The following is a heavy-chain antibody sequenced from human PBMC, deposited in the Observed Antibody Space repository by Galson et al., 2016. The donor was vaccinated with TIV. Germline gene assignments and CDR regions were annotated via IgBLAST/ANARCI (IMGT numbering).Heavy chain of an antibody. Sequence: SVKVSCKASGVTFSYFAFSWVRQAPGQGLEWMGGIVPMFGTTNYAQKFQGTVTISADESTTTAYLELSSLRSEDTVVYDCARGRGIYDSSGYFLFDHWGQGTLVTVSS. D-gene: IGHD3-22*01. CDR3: ARGRGIYDSSGYFLFDH. CDR2: IVPMFGTT. V-gene: IGHV1-69*13. J-gene: IGHJ5*02. CDR1: GVTFSYFA.